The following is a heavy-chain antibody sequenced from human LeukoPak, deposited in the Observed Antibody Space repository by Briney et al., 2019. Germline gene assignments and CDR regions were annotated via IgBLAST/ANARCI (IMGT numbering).Heavy chain of an antibody. CDR1: GFSLSNARMG. Sequence: SGPTLGNPTETLTLTCTVSGFSLSNARMGVSWIRQPPGKALEWLAHIFSNDEKSYSTSLKSRLTISKDTSKSQVVLTMTNMDPVDTATYYCARIIHYYDSSGYSFFDYWGQGTLVTVSS. J-gene: IGHJ4*02. CDR2: IFSNDEK. D-gene: IGHD3-22*01. V-gene: IGHV2-26*01. CDR3: ARIIHYYDSSGYSFFDY.